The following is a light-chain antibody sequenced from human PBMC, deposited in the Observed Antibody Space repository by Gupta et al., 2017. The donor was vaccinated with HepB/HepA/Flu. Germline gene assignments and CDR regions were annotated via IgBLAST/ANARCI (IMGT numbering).Light chain of an antibody. Sequence: QSALTPPPSLSGSPGQSITISCTATSSDVGDYNYVSWYQQHPGKAPKLLIYDVTNRPSGISNRFSGSKSGNTASLTISGLQAEDEADYYCSSFADTTPIVFGGGTKVTVL. V-gene: IGLV2-14*01. CDR1: SSDVGDYNY. CDR2: DVT. CDR3: SSFADTTPIV. J-gene: IGLJ3*02.